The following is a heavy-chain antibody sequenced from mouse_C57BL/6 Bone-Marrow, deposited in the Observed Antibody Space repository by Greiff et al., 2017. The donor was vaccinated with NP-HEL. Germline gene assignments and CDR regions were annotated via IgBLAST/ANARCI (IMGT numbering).Heavy chain of an antibody. CDR2: IYPGGGYT. CDR3: ARGIYYGNYGFDY. D-gene: IGHD2-1*01. Sequence: QVQLQQSGAELVRPGTSVKMSCKASGYTFTNYWIGWAKQRPGHGLEWIGDIYPGGGYTNYNEKFKGKATLTADKSSSTAYMQLSSLTSEDSAIYYCARGIYYGNYGFDYWGQGTTLTVSS. CDR1: GYTFTNYW. V-gene: IGHV1-63*01. J-gene: IGHJ2*01.